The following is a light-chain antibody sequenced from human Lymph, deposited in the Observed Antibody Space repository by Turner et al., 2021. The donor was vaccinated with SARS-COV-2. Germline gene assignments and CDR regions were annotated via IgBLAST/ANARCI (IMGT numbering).Light chain of an antibody. CDR2: ATS. CDR3: QQWSSNPPT. J-gene: IGKJ4*02. Sequence: IVLSQSRAILSASPGEKVTMTGRASSSVGYMLWYQQKPGSSPKPWIYATSNLGSGVPARFSGSGSVTSYSLIISRVEAEDSATYYCQQWSSNPPTFGGGTKLEIK. CDR1: SSVGY. V-gene: IGKV3-11*01.